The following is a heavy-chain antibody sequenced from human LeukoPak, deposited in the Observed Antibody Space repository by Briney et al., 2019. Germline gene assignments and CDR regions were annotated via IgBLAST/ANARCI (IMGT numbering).Heavy chain of an antibody. Sequence: GGSLRLSCAASGFTFSSYAMSWVRQAPGKGLEWVSAMSGTGGYTYYADSVKGRFTISRDSSKNTLYLQMNSLRAEDTAVYYCARGRSSSWYGYWGQGTLVTVSS. CDR2: MSGTGGYT. D-gene: IGHD6-13*01. V-gene: IGHV3-23*01. CDR3: ARGRSSSWYGY. CDR1: GFTFSSYA. J-gene: IGHJ4*02.